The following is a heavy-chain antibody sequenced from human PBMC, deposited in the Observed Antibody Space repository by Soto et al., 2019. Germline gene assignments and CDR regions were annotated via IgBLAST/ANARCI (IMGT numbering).Heavy chain of an antibody. CDR1: GFTFSSYA. V-gene: IGHV3-23*01. CDR2: ISGSGGST. J-gene: IGHJ4*02. Sequence: GGSLRLSCAASGFTFSSYAMSWVRQAPGKGLEWVSAISGSGGSTYYADSVKGRFTISRDNSKNTLYLQMNSLRAEDTAVYYCERKHKYYYDSSGYYYGYWGQGTLVTVSS. D-gene: IGHD3-22*01. CDR3: ERKHKYYYDSSGYYYGY.